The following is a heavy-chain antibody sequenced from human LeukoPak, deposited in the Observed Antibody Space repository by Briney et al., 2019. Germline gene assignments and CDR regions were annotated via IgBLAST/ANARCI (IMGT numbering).Heavy chain of an antibody. V-gene: IGHV1-2*02. CDR2: INPNSGGT. D-gene: IGHD3-10*01. CDR1: GYTFTGYY. Sequence: ASAKVSCKASGYTFTGYYMHWVRQAPGQGLEWMGWINPNSGGTNYAQKFQGRVTVTRDTSISTAYMELSRLRSDDTAVYYCAKNYYGSGSYYQRNLFFDYWGQGTLVTVSS. CDR3: AKNYYGSGSYYQRNLFFDY. J-gene: IGHJ4*02.